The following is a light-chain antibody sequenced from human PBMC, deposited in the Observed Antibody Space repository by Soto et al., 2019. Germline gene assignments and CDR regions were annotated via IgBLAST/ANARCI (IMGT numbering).Light chain of an antibody. Sequence: DIQMTQSPSSLSASVGDRVTITCRAGQDINIYLAWYQQKPGKVPKLLISAASTLQSGVPARFSGSGSGTDFTLTISSLQPEDVATYYCQKYDGAPLTFGGGPKVES. J-gene: IGKJ4*01. V-gene: IGKV1-27*01. CDR1: QDINIY. CDR2: AAS. CDR3: QKYDGAPLT.